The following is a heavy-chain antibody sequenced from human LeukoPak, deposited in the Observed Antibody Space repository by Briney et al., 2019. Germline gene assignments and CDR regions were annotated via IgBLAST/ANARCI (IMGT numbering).Heavy chain of an antibody. V-gene: IGHV4-31*03. CDR3: ARVGYSSSWVDH. J-gene: IGHJ4*02. Sequence: SSETLSLTCTVSGGSISSGGYYWSWIRQRPGEGLEWIGYIYYSGSTYYSPSLKSRVTISLDTSKNQLFLKLSSVTAADTAVYYCARVGYSSSWVDHWGQGTLVTVSS. CDR2: IYYSGST. D-gene: IGHD6-13*01. CDR1: GGSISSGGYY.